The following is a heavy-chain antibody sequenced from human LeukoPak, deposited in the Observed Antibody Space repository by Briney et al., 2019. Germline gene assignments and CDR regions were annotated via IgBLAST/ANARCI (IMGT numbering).Heavy chain of an antibody. V-gene: IGHV1-69*04. CDR2: IIPILGIA. CDR1: GYTFTSYG. Sequence: ASVKVSCKASGYTFTSYGISWVRQAPGQGLEWMGRIIPILGIANYAQKFQGRVTITADKSTSTAYMELSSLRSEDTAVYYCASTGLGYWYFDLWGRGTLVTVSS. J-gene: IGHJ2*01. D-gene: IGHD1-26*01. CDR3: ASTGLGYWYFDL.